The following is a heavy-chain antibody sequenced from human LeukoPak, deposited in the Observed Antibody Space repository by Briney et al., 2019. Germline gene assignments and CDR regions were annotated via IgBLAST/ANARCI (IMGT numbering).Heavy chain of an antibody. J-gene: IGHJ4*02. V-gene: IGHV3-48*02. Sequence: PGGSLRLSCAASGFTFSSYSMNWVRQAPGKGLEWVSYISSSGSTIYYADSVKGRFAISRDNAKNSLYLQMNSLRDEDTAVYYCARAHAVAGLGDYWGQGTLVTVSS. CDR2: ISSSGSTI. CDR3: ARAHAVAGLGDY. D-gene: IGHD6-19*01. CDR1: GFTFSSYS.